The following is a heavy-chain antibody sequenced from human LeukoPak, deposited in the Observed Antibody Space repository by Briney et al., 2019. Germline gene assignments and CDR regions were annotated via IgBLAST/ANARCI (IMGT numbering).Heavy chain of an antibody. CDR2: IWYDGSNK. Sequence: GGSLRLSCAASGFTFSSYGMHWVRRAPGKGLEWVAVIWYDGSNKYYADSVKGRFTISRDNSKNTLYLQMNSLRAEDTAVYYCARDRGGVVVPAAILDYWGQGTLVTVSS. V-gene: IGHV3-33*01. J-gene: IGHJ4*02. D-gene: IGHD2-2*01. CDR1: GFTFSSYG. CDR3: ARDRGGVVVPAAILDY.